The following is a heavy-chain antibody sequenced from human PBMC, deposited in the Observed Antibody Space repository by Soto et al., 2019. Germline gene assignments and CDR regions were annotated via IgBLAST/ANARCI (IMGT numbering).Heavy chain of an antibody. CDR3: ATIPGGGVVVVTASDAFDI. Sequence: GGSLRLSCAASGFTFSSYGMHWVRQAPGKGLEWVAVISYDGSNKYYADSVKGRFTISRDNSKNTLYLQMNSLRAEDTAVYYCATIPGGGVVVVTASDAFDIWGQGTMVTVSS. CDR2: ISYDGSNK. CDR1: GFTFSSYG. V-gene: IGHV3-30*03. J-gene: IGHJ3*02. D-gene: IGHD2-21*02.